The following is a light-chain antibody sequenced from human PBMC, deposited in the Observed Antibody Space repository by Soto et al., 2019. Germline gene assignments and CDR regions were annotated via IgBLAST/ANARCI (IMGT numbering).Light chain of an antibody. CDR2: AAT. CDR1: QSVANNY. V-gene: IGKV3-20*01. CDR3: QQYDNLWGA. J-gene: IGKJ3*01. Sequence: TLSSSPGERATLLCRASQSVANNYLAWYQQKPGQAPRLLISAATSRATGIPDRFSGSGSGTDFTLTINRLEPEDFAVYYCQQYDNLWGAFGPGTKVDIK.